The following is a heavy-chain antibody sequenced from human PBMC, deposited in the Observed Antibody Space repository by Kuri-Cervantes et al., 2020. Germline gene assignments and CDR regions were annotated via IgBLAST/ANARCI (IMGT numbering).Heavy chain of an antibody. Sequence: LRLSCTVSGGSISSGDYHWSWIRQPPGKGLEWIGYIYYSGSTYYNPSLKSRVTISVDTSKNQFSLKLSSVTAADTAVYYCARVEAMTTVTPGYRYYFDYWGQGTLVTVSS. CDR1: GGSISSGDYH. CDR2: IYYSGST. CDR3: ARVEAMTTVTPGYRYYFDY. J-gene: IGHJ4*02. V-gene: IGHV4-30-4*01. D-gene: IGHD4-11*01.